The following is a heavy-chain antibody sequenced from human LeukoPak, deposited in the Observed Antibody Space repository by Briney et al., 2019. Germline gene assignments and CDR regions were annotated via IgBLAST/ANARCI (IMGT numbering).Heavy chain of an antibody. CDR2: ISGSGGST. Sequence: GGSLRLSCAASGFTFSSYAMSWVRQAPGKGLEWVSAISGSGGSTYYADSVKGRFTISRDNSKNTLYLQMNSLRAEDTAVYYCAKERAYDFWSGYYNYYYGMDVWGQGTTVIVSS. D-gene: IGHD3-3*01. CDR3: AKERAYDFWSGYYNYYYGMDV. J-gene: IGHJ6*02. V-gene: IGHV3-23*01. CDR1: GFTFSSYA.